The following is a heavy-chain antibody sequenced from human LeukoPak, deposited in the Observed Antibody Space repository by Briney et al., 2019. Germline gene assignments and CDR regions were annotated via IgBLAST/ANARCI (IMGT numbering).Heavy chain of an antibody. CDR1: GFTFSSYG. CDR3: AKGDDTAMGYDAFDI. Sequence: PGGSLRLSCAASGFTFSSYGMHWVRQAPGKGLEWVAFIRYDGSNRYYADSVKGRFTISRDNSKNTLYLQMNSLRAEDTAVYYCAKGDDTAMGYDAFDIWGQGTMVTVSS. V-gene: IGHV3-30*02. J-gene: IGHJ3*02. CDR2: IRYDGSNR. D-gene: IGHD5-18*01.